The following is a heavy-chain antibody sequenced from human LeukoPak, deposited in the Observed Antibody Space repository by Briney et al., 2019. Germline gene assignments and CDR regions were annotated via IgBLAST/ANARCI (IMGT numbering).Heavy chain of an antibody. V-gene: IGHV1-2*02. Sequence: ASVTVSCKASGYTFTGYCIHWVRQAPGQGLEWMGWINPNNGGTKYAQRYQDRVTMTRDTSISTAYMELSSLRSDDTAVYYCARVARQRTINWFDPWGQGTLVTVSS. CDR1: GYTFTGYC. D-gene: IGHD4/OR15-4a*01. J-gene: IGHJ5*02. CDR3: ARVARQRTINWFDP. CDR2: INPNNGGT.